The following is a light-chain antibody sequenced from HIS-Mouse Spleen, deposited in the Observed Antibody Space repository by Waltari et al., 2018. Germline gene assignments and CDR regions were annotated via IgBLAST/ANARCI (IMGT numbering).Light chain of an antibody. Sequence: QSALTQPASVSGSPGKSIPISCTGTSRDVGRYNLFSWYQQHPGKAPKLMIYEGSKRPSGVSNRFSGSKSGNTASLTISGLQAEDEADYYCCSYAGSSTLVFGGGTKLTVL. CDR2: EGS. V-gene: IGLV2-23*01. CDR1: SRDVGRYNL. CDR3: CSYAGSSTLV. J-gene: IGLJ2*01.